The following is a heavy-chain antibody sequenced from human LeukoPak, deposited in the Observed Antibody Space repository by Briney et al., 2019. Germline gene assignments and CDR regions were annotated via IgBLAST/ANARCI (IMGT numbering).Heavy chain of an antibody. J-gene: IGHJ4*02. Sequence: GGPLRLSCAASGFTLSNYAVSWVRQAPGKGLEWVSSISGSGGTTYYADSVKGRFTISRDNSKNTLYLQMNSLRVEDTAVYYCAKVRLTSGYYFDYWGQGTLVTVSS. D-gene: IGHD6-19*01. CDR2: ISGSGGTT. CDR3: AKVRLTSGYYFDY. CDR1: GFTLSNYA. V-gene: IGHV3-23*01.